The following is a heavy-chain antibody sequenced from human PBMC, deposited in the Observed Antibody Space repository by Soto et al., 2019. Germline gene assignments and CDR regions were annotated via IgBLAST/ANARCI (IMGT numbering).Heavy chain of an antibody. V-gene: IGHV3-33*01. CDR3: AREPYSSGWYAFDY. D-gene: IGHD6-19*01. Sequence: PGGSLRLSCAASGFTFSSYGMHWVRQAPGKGLEWVAVIWYDGSNKYYADSVKGRFTISRDNSKNTLYLQMNSLRAEDTAVYYCAREPYSSGWYAFDYWGQGTLVTVSS. CDR2: IWYDGSNK. CDR1: GFTFSSYG. J-gene: IGHJ4*02.